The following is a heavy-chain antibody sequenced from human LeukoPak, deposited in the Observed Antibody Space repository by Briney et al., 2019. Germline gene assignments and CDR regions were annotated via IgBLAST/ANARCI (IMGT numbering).Heavy chain of an antibody. Sequence: SETLSLTCTVSGGSISSYYWSWTRQPPGKGLEWIGYISYSGSTSYNPSLKSRVTISVDTSKNQFSLKLSSVTAADTAVYYCARSSAAIVPPSMDVWGQGTTVTVSS. D-gene: IGHD2-2*02. CDR3: ARSSAAIVPPSMDV. J-gene: IGHJ6*02. CDR1: GGSISSYY. CDR2: ISYSGST. V-gene: IGHV4-59*01.